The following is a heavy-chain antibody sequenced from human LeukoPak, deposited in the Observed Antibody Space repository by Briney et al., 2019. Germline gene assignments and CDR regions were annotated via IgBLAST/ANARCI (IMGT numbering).Heavy chain of an antibody. CDR3: AKDGPDIVVVPAAILLI. CDR2: ISSSSSTI. J-gene: IGHJ3*02. CDR1: GFTFSSYS. V-gene: IGHV3-48*04. Sequence: PGGSLRLSCAASGFTFSSYSMNWVRQAPGKGLEWVSYISSSSSTIYYADSVKGRFTISRDNAKNSLYLQMNSLRAEDTAVYYCAKDGPDIVVVPAAILLIWGQGTMVTVSS. D-gene: IGHD2-2*01.